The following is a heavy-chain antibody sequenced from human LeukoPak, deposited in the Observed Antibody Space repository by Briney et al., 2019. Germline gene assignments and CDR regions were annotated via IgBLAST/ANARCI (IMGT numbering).Heavy chain of an antibody. Sequence: GGSLRLSCAASGFTFSSYAMHWVRQAPGKGLEWVAVISYDGSNKYYADSVKGRFTISRDNSKNTLYLQMNSLRAEDTAVYYCARGGTAMAYSGSDYYYGMDVWGQGTTVTVSS. CDR1: GFTFSSYA. CDR2: ISYDGSNK. V-gene: IGHV3-30-3*01. J-gene: IGHJ6*02. D-gene: IGHD5-18*01. CDR3: ARGGTAMAYSGSDYYYGMDV.